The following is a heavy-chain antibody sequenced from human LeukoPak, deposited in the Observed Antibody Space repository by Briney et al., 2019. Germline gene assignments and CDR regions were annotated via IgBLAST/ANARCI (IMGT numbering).Heavy chain of an antibody. J-gene: IGHJ5*02. CDR1: GGSLSSSRYF. D-gene: IGHD3-10*01. CDR2: IYNSGTT. Sequence: SETLSLTCTVSGGSLSSSRYFWAWIRQPPGKGLHWIGSIYNSGTTYYIASLKSRVTMSLDRSKNQFSLRLNSVTAADTAMYYCARGCGYYLGQFDPWGQGTLVTVSS. V-gene: IGHV4-39*07. CDR3: ARGCGYYLGQFDP.